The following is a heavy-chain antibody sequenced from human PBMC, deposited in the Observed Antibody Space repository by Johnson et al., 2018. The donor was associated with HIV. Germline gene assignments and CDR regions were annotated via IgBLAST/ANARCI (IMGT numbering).Heavy chain of an antibody. J-gene: IGHJ3*02. CDR2: IKQDGSEK. V-gene: IGHV3-7*01. CDR3: VKGIDSSSWYAFDI. D-gene: IGHD6-13*01. Sequence: VQLVESGGGVVQPGRSLRLSCAASGFTFSSYAMHWVRQAPGKGLEWVANIKQDGSEKYYVDSVKGRFTISRDNAKNSLYLQMNSLRAEDTAVYYCVKGIDSSSWYAFDIWGQGTMVTVSS. CDR1: GFTFSSYA.